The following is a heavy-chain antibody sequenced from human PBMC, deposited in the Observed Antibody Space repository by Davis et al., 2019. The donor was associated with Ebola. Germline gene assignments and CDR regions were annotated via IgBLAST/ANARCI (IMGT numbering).Heavy chain of an antibody. CDR2: IRSKANSYAT. Sequence: GESLKISCAASGFTFSGSAMHWVRQASGNGLEWVGRIRSKANSYATAYAASVKGRLTISRDDSKNTAYLQMNSLKTEDTAVYYCTGSGAAGDYWGQGTLVTVSS. V-gene: IGHV3-73*01. J-gene: IGHJ4*02. D-gene: IGHD3-10*01. CDR3: TGSGAAGDY. CDR1: GFTFSGSA.